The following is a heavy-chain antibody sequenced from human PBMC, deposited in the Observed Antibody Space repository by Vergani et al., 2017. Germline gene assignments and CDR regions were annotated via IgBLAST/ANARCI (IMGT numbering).Heavy chain of an antibody. V-gene: IGHV4-34*01. CDR1: GGSFSGYY. D-gene: IGHD3-16*01. CDR2: INHSGST. J-gene: IGHJ5*02. Sequence: QVQLQQWGAGLLKPSETLSLTCAVYGGSFSGYYWSWIRQPPGQGLEWIGEINHSGSTNYNPSLKSRVTISVDTSKNQFSLKLSSVTAADTAVYYCARGVMSPESARSKGWFDPWGQGTLVTVSS. CDR3: ARGVMSPESARSKGWFDP.